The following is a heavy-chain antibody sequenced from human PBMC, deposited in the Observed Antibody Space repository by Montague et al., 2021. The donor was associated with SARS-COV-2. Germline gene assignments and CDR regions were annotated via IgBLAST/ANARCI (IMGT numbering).Heavy chain of an antibody. CDR1: GGSISSSSYY. CDR2: IYYSGST. Sequence: SETLSLTCTVSGGSISSSSYYWGWIRQPPRKGLEWIGSIYYSGSTYYNPSLKSRVTISVDTSKNQFSLKLSSVTAADTAVYYCARQVGQSSIFGVVIQYYCDYWGQGTLVTVSS. J-gene: IGHJ4*02. D-gene: IGHD3-3*01. V-gene: IGHV4-39*01. CDR3: ARQVGQSSIFGVVIQYYCDY.